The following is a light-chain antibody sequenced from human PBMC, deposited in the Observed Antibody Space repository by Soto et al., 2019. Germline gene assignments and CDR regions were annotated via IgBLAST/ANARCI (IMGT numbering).Light chain of an antibody. CDR3: QQYKYWPRT. J-gene: IGKJ1*01. Sequence: IVLTQSPATLSVSPGERATLSCRASQSVSSNLAWYQQKPGQAPRLLIYDASTRATGLPARFRGSGSGTEFTLTISSLQSEDFAVYYCQQYKYWPRTFGQGTKVEIK. V-gene: IGKV3-15*01. CDR2: DAS. CDR1: QSVSSN.